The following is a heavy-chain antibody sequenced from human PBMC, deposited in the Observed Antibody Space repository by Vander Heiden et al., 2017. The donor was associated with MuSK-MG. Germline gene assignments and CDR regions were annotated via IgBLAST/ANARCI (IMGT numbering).Heavy chain of an antibody. J-gene: IGHJ3*02. V-gene: IGHV1-69*01. CDR2: IIPIFGTA. CDR3: AREKEQWLVRGGAFDI. D-gene: IGHD6-19*01. CDR1: GGTFSSYA. Sequence: QVQLVQSGAEVKKPGSSVKVSCKASGGTFSSYAISWVRQAPGQGLEWMGGIIPIFGTANHAQKFQGRVTITADESTSTAYMELSSLRSEDTAVYYCAREKEQWLVRGGAFDIWGQGTMVTVSS.